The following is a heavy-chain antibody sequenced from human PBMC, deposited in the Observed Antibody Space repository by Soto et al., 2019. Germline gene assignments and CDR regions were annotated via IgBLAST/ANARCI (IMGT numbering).Heavy chain of an antibody. CDR1: GFTFDGYA. D-gene: IGHD2-15*01. Sequence: EVQLVESGGGLVQPGRSVRLSCAASGFTFDGYAIHWVRRVPGKGLEWVSSISWNSNIIGYADSVKGRFTISRDNAKNSLYLQMNSRRPEDTALYYCAKGGPDGFCSGGRCYFDYWGQGTLVPVSS. CDR3: AKGGPDGFCSGGRCYFDY. V-gene: IGHV3-9*01. CDR2: ISWNSNII. J-gene: IGHJ4*02.